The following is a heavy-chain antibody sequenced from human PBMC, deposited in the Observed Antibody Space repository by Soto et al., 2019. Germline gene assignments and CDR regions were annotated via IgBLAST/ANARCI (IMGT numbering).Heavy chain of an antibody. CDR3: ARRDYNDAFEI. D-gene: IGHD4-4*01. V-gene: IGHV4-59*01. J-gene: IGHJ3*02. CDR2: IFYSGNT. Sequence: QVQLQESCPGLVKPSETLSLTCTVSGASISSYYWSWIRQPPGKGLEWIGYIFYSGNTNYYPSLQSRGNIAVDTAKNQFSLKLNPVTSPDTAVYYCARRDYNDAFEIWGQGTVVTVSS. CDR1: GASISSYY.